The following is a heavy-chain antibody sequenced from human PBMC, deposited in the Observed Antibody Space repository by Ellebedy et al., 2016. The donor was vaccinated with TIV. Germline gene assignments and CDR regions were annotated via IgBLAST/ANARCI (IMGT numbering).Heavy chain of an antibody. CDR3: ARGDYDFWSGPTYYNWFDP. Sequence: SETLSLTXTVSGGSISSYYWSWIRQPAGKGLEWIGRIYTSGSTNYNPSLKSRVTISVDTSKNQFSLKLSSVTAADTAVYYCARGDYDFWSGPTYYNWFDPWGQGTLVTVSS. CDR1: GGSISSYY. V-gene: IGHV4-4*07. CDR2: IYTSGST. D-gene: IGHD3-3*01. J-gene: IGHJ5*02.